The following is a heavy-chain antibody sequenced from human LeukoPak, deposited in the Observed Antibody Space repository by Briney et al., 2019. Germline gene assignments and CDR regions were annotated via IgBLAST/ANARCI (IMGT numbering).Heavy chain of an antibody. V-gene: IGHV3-74*01. CDR1: GFTFSTYW. Sequence: GGALRLSCAASGFTFSTYWMHWVRQAPGKGRGWVSRIKRDGSTNYADSVKGRFTISRDNANNTLSLQMHRMSPEDTGVYYCASAPSDIGGYYPEYFRHWGQGTLVTVSS. CDR3: ASAPSDIGGYYPEYFRH. CDR2: IKRDGST. J-gene: IGHJ1*01. D-gene: IGHD3-22*01.